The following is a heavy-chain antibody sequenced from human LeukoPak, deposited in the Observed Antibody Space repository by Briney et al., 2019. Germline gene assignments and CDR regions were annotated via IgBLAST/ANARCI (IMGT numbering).Heavy chain of an antibody. V-gene: IGHV3-9*01. Sequence: GGSLRLSCVASGFTFDDYAMHWVRQAPGKGLEWVSGISWNSGSIGYADSVKGRFTISRDNAKNSLYLQMNSLRAEDTALYYCAKEAKLGDYVDYWGQGTLVTVSS. D-gene: IGHD2-15*01. J-gene: IGHJ4*02. CDR1: GFTFDDYA. CDR2: ISWNSGSI. CDR3: AKEAKLGDYVDY.